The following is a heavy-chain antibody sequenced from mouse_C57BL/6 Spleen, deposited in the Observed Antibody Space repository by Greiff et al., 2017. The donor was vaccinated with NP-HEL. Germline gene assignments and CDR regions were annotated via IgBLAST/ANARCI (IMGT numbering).Heavy chain of an antibody. CDR2: IYPSDSET. CDR3: ARYGNYGGYAMDY. CDR1: GYTFTSYW. V-gene: IGHV1-61*01. D-gene: IGHD2-1*01. J-gene: IGHJ4*01. Sequence: VQLQQPGAELVRPGSSVKLSCKASGYTFTSYWMDWVKQRPGQGLEWIGNIYPSDSETHYNQKFKDKATLTVDKSSSTAYMQLSSLTSEDSAVYYCARYGNYGGYAMDYWGQGTSVTVSS.